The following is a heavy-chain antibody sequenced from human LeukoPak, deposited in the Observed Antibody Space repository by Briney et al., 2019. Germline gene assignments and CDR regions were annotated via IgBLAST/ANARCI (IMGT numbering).Heavy chain of an antibody. CDR1: GFTFSSYG. V-gene: IGHV3-30*03. Sequence: PGRSLRLSCAASGFTFSSYGMHWVRQAPGKGLEWVAVISYDGSNKYYADSVKGRFTISRDNSKNTLYLQMNSLRADDTAVYYCARDVVDTANFDYWGQGTLVTVSS. J-gene: IGHJ4*02. D-gene: IGHD5-18*01. CDR2: ISYDGSNK. CDR3: ARDVVDTANFDY.